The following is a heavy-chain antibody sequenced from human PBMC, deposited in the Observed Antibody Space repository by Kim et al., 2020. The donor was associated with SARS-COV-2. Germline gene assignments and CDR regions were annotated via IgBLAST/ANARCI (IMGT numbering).Heavy chain of an antibody. CDR3: ARDPGSGSRFPYYYYYGMDV. D-gene: IGHD3-10*01. J-gene: IGHJ6*02. CDR1: GGSISSYY. Sequence: SETLSLTCTVSGGSISSYYWSWIRQLAGKGLEWIGRIYTSGSTNYNPSLKSRVTMSVDTSKNQFSLKLSSVTAADTAVYYCARDPGSGSRFPYYYYYGMDVWGQGTTVTVSS. CDR2: IYTSGST. V-gene: IGHV4-4*07.